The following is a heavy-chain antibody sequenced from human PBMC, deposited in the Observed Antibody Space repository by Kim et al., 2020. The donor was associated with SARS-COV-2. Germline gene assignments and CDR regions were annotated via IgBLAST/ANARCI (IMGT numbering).Heavy chain of an antibody. CDR1: GYTFTSYY. J-gene: IGHJ5*02. V-gene: IGHV1-46*01. CDR2: INPSGGST. CDR3: ARDLISMVWVDGVHTNWFDP. D-gene: IGHD3-10*01. Sequence: ASVKVSCKASGYTFTSYYMHWVRQAPGQGLEWMGIINPSGGSTSYAQKFQGRVTMTRDTSTSTVYMELSSLRSEDTAVYYCARDLISMVWVDGVHTNWFDPWGQGTLVTVSS.